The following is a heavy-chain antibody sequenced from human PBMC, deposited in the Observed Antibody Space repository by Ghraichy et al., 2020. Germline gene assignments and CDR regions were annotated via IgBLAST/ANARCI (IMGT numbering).Heavy chain of an antibody. J-gene: IGHJ4*02. CDR3: ARDYYYGSGSYYNGFDY. Sequence: SETLSLTCTVSGGSISSYYWSWIRQPAGKGLEWIGRIYTSGSTNYNPSLKSRVTMSVDTSKNQFSLKLSSVTAADTAVYYCARDYYYGSGSYYNGFDYWGQGTLVTVSS. CDR1: GGSISSYY. CDR2: IYTSGST. D-gene: IGHD3-10*01. V-gene: IGHV4-4*07.